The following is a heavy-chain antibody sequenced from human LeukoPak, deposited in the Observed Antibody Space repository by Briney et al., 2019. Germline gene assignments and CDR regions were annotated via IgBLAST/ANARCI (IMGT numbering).Heavy chain of an antibody. CDR1: GFTFSSYE. J-gene: IGHJ4*02. Sequence: QPGGSLRLSCAASGFTFSSYEMNWVRQAPGKGLEWVSYISSSSSYIYYADSVKGRFTISRDNAKNSLYLQMNSLRAEDTAVYYCARGNLYSGYDRQALDYWGQGTLVTVSS. CDR3: ARGNLYSGYDRQALDY. V-gene: IGHV3-48*03. D-gene: IGHD5-12*01. CDR2: ISSSSSYI.